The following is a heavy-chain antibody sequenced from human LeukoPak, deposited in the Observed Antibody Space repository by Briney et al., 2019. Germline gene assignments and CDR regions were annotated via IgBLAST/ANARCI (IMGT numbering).Heavy chain of an antibody. D-gene: IGHD3-10*01. Sequence: SETLSLTCAVSGYSISSGYYWGWIRQPPGKGLEWIGSIYHSGSTYYNPSLKSRVTISVDTSKNQFSLKLSSVTAADTAVYYCAGSEAFPTLFDYWGQGTLVTVSS. CDR3: AGSEAFPTLFDY. J-gene: IGHJ4*02. CDR1: GYSISSGYY. V-gene: IGHV4-38-2*01. CDR2: IYHSGST.